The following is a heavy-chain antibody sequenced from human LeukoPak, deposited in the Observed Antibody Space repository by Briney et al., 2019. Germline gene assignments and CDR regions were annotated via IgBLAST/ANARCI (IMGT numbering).Heavy chain of an antibody. CDR1: GGSISSSSYY. J-gene: IGHJ5*02. V-gene: IGHV4-39*01. Sequence: SETLSLTCTVSGGSISSSSYYWGWIRQPPGKGLEWIGSIYRGGTTHYNPSLQSRVTLSVDTSKNQFSLKLGSVTAADTAVYYCARQDSYDMALTWGQGTLVTVSS. D-gene: IGHD3-22*01. CDR2: IYRGGTT. CDR3: ARQDSYDMALT.